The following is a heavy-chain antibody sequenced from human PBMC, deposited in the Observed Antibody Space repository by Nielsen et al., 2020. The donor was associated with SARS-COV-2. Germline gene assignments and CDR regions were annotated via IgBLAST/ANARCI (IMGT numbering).Heavy chain of an antibody. V-gene: IGHV4-34*01. CDR1: GGSFSGYS. CDR3: ARGAPGQ. J-gene: IGHJ4*02. Sequence: SETLSLTCAVNGGSFSGYSWTWIRQPPGKGLEWIGNIADSGSTNYNPSLKSRVTISMDTSRNRFSLRMTSVTAADTAVYFCARGAPGQWGQGTLVTVSS. CDR2: IADSGST.